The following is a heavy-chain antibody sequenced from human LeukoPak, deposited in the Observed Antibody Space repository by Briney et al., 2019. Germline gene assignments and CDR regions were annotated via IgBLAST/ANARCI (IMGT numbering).Heavy chain of an antibody. CDR3: AGVPAPIYYYYMDV. Sequence: SETLSLTCTVSGGSISSSSYYWSWIRQPAGKGLEWIGRIYTSGSTNYNPSLKSRVTMSVDTSKNQFSLKLSSVTAADTAVYYCAGVPAPIYYYYMDVWGKGTTVTISS. J-gene: IGHJ6*03. CDR2: IYTSGST. CDR1: GGSISSSSYY. D-gene: IGHD2-2*01. V-gene: IGHV4-61*02.